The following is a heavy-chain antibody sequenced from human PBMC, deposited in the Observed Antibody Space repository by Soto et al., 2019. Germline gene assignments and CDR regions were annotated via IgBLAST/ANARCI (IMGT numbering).Heavy chain of an antibody. V-gene: IGHV1-69*02. D-gene: IGHD4-17*01. Sequence: QVRLVQSGAEVKKPGSSVKVSCKASGGTFSSYTISWVRQAPGQGLEWMGRIIPILGIANYAQKFQGRVTITADKPTSTAYMELSSLRSEDTAVYYCARGGDYGYYYGMDVWGQGTTVTVSS. CDR2: IIPILGIA. J-gene: IGHJ6*02. CDR1: GGTFSSYT. CDR3: ARGGDYGYYYGMDV.